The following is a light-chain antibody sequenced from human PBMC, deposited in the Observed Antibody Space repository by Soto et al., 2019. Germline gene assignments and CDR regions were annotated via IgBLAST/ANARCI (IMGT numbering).Light chain of an antibody. CDR2: DAS. J-gene: IGKJ4*01. CDR1: QSVSTY. Sequence: EIVLTQSPATLSLSPGERATLSCRASQSVSTYLAWYQPKPGQAPRLLIYDASNRATGIPARFSGSGSETDVTLTISSLEPEDGAVDYCLQRKNWPLTVGGGTKVDIK. CDR3: LQRKNWPLT. V-gene: IGKV3-11*01.